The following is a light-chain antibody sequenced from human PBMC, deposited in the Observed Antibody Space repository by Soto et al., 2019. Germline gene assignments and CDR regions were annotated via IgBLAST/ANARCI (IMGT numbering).Light chain of an antibody. J-gene: IGKJ1*01. CDR2: KAS. Sequence: DIQMTQSPSTLSASVGDRVTFTCRASQSVGSWLAWYQQKPGKAPKLLIYKASSLESGVPSRFSGSGSGTEFSLTISSLQPDDFASYHCQQYGSSSPWTFGQGTKVEIK. V-gene: IGKV1-5*03. CDR1: QSVGSW. CDR3: QQYGSSSPWT.